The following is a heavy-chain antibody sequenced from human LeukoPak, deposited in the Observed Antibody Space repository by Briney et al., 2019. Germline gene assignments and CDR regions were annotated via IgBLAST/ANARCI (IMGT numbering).Heavy chain of an antibody. CDR3: ARTTVTNPRGYYYYGMDV. CDR1: GGTFSSYA. CDR2: IIPIFGTA. J-gene: IGHJ6*04. D-gene: IGHD4-17*01. Sequence: ASVKVSCKASGGTFSSYAISWVRQAPGQGLEWMGGIIPIFGTANYAQKFQGRVTITADESTSTAYMELSSLRSEDTAVYYCARTTVTNPRGYYYYGMDVWGKGTTVTVSS. V-gene: IGHV1-69*13.